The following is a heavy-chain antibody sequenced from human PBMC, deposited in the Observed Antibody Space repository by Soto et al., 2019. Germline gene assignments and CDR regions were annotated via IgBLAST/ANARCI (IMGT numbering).Heavy chain of an antibody. J-gene: IGHJ6*02. CDR2: IGTAGDT. Sequence: EVQLVESGGGLVQPGGSLRLSCAASGFTFSSYDMHWVRQATGKGLEWVSAIGTAGDTYYPGSVKGRFTISRENAMNSLYLQMNSLRAGDTAVYYCARGYCTNGVCWGGYYGMDVWGQGTTVTVSS. D-gene: IGHD2-8*01. CDR3: ARGYCTNGVCWGGYYGMDV. CDR1: GFTFSSYD. V-gene: IGHV3-13*01.